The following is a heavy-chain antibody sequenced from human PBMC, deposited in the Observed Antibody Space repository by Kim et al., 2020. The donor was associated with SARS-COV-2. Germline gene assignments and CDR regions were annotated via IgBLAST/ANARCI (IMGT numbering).Heavy chain of an antibody. CDR3: ARDRQQLGDFDY. V-gene: IGHV3-30*01. D-gene: IGHD3-16*01. Sequence: YYADSVKGRFTISRDNSKNTLFLQMNSLRAEDTAVYYCARDRQQLGDFDYWGQGTLVTVSS. J-gene: IGHJ4*02.